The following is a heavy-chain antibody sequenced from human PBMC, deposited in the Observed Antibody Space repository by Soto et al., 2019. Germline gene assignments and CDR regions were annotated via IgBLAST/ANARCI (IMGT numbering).Heavy chain of an antibody. Sequence: SVKVSCKASGGTFSSYAISWVRQAPGQVLEWMGGIIPIFGTANYAQKFQGRVTITADESTITAYMELSSLRSEDTAVYYCARDRSPEGYSYGANCFDPWGQGTMVTVSS. V-gene: IGHV1-69*13. CDR3: ARDRSPEGYSYGANCFDP. CDR1: GGTFSSYA. D-gene: IGHD5-18*01. J-gene: IGHJ5*02. CDR2: IIPIFGTA.